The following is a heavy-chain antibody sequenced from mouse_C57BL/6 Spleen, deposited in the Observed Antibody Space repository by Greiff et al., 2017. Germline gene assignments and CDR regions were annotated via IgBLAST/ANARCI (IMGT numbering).Heavy chain of an antibody. Sequence: VKLVESGAELARPGASVKMSCKASGYTFTCYTMHWVKQRPGQGLEWIGYINPSSGYTKYNQKFKDKATLTADKSSSTAYMQLSSLTSEDSAVYYCAISHYSNYYWYFDVWGTGTTVTVSS. J-gene: IGHJ1*03. CDR3: AISHYSNYYWYFDV. CDR1: GYTFTCYT. D-gene: IGHD2-5*01. V-gene: IGHV1-4*01. CDR2: INPSSGYT.